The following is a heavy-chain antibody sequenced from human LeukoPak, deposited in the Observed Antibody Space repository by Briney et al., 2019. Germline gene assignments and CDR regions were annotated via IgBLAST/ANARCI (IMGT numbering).Heavy chain of an antibody. CDR3: ARVKDPGGYYYYYYMDI. D-gene: IGHD3-16*01. CDR2: INHSGST. CDR1: GGSISNYY. Sequence: PSETLSLTCTVSGGSISNYYWSWIRQPPGKGLEWIGEINHSGSTNYNPSLKSRVTISVGTSKNQFSLKVSSVTAADTAVYYCARVKDPGGYYYYYYMDIWGKGNTVTVSS. V-gene: IGHV4-34*01. J-gene: IGHJ6*03.